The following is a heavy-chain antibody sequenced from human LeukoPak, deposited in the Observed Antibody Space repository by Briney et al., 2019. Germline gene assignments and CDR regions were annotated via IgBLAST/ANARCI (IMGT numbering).Heavy chain of an antibody. J-gene: IGHJ4*02. CDR2: ISYDGSNK. Sequence: GRSLRLSCAASGFTFSSYGMHWVRQAPGKGLEWVAVISYDGSNKYYADSVKGRFTISRDNSKNTLYLQMNSLRAEDTAVYYCAKDQDTNYYYGSGPDYWGQGTLVTVSS. CDR1: GFTFSSYG. V-gene: IGHV3-30*18. D-gene: IGHD3-10*01. CDR3: AKDQDTNYYYGSGPDY.